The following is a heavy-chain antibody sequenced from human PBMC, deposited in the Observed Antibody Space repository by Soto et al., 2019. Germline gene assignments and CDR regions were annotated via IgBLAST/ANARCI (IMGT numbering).Heavy chain of an antibody. CDR3: AKANSGDDDEFDY. J-gene: IGHJ4*02. Sequence: VASVKVSCKTSGYTFTVYYMHCVLQSPGQGLEWMGWINPKSGGTYYIQKFQGRVTMTRDTSISTAYMDLSGLRSDDTAIYYCAKANSGDDDEFDYWGQGTLVTVSS. CDR2: INPKSGGT. D-gene: IGHD5-12*01. V-gene: IGHV1-2*02. CDR1: GYTFTVYY.